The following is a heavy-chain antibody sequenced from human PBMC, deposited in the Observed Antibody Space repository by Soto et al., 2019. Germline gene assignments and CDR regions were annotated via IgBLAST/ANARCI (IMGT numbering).Heavy chain of an antibody. V-gene: IGHV4-59*01. CDR3: ASLLRRDGYDY. Sequence: PSETLSLTCTVPGGSISSYYWSWIRQPPGKGLEWIGYIYYSGSTNYNPSLKSRVTISVDTSKNQFSLKLSSVTAADTAVYYCASLLRRDGYDYWGQGTLVTVSS. CDR2: IYYSGST. D-gene: IGHD3-22*01. CDR1: GGSISSYY. J-gene: IGHJ4*02.